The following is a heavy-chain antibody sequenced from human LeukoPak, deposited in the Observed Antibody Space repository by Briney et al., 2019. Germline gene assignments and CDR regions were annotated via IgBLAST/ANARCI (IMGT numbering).Heavy chain of an antibody. CDR3: ARREDYMDV. J-gene: IGHJ6*03. CDR2: IYHTGTT. V-gene: IGHV4-38-2*01. CDR1: GYSISSGYS. Sequence: PSETLSLTCDVSGYSISSGYSWGWIRQPPGKGLEWVGSIYHTGTTYYNPSLKSRLTISVDTSKNQFSLKMTSVTAADMAVYYCARREDYMDVWGKGTAVTVSS.